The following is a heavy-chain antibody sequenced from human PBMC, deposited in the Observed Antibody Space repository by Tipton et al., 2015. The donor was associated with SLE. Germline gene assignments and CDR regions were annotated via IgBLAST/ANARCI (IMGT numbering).Heavy chain of an antibody. CDR3: AGAWQGYCSGGTCYVLDY. V-gene: IGHV4-59*01. J-gene: IGHJ4*02. CDR1: GEALGNSH. CDR2: ISNSETT. Sequence: GEALGNSHWSWIRQAPGKGLEWIGYISNSETTSYNPSLKSRVTISLDTSKNQFSLKLRSVTAADTAVYYCAGAWQGYCSGGTCYVLDYWGQGTLVTVSS. D-gene: IGHD2-15*01.